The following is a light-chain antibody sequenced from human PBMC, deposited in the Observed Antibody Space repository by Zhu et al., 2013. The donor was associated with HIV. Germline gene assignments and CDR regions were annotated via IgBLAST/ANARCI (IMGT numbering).Light chain of an antibody. Sequence: QSALTQPASVSGSPGQSITISCTGTSSDVGGYRYVSWYQQYPGKAPKLMIYEVSNRPSGVSNRFSGSKSGNTASLTISGLQAEDEADYYCSSYTSSSTSYVFGTGTKVTVL. CDR3: SSYTSSSTSYV. CDR1: SSDVGGYRY. V-gene: IGLV2-14*01. J-gene: IGLJ1*01. CDR2: EVS.